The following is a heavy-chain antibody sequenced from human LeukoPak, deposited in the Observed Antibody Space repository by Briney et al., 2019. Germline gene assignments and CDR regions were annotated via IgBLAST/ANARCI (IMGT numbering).Heavy chain of an antibody. CDR3: AKRGVVIRAVIIVGFHKEAYYFDY. J-gene: IGHJ4*02. D-gene: IGHD3-10*01. CDR1: GITLSNYG. CDR2: ISDGGGSR. V-gene: IGHV3-23*01. Sequence: GGSLRLSCAVSGITLSNYGMSWVRQAPGKGQEWVAGISDGGGSRNYADSVKGRFTISRDNPKNTLYLQMNSLRAEDTAVYFCAKRGVVIRAVIIVGFHKEAYYFDYWGQGALVTVSS.